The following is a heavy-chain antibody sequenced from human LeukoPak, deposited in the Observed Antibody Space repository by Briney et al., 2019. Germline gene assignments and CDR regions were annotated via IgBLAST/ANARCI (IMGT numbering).Heavy chain of an antibody. CDR3: ARALGYCTNGVCYKDAFDI. J-gene: IGHJ3*02. CDR2: IKQEGSEK. Sequence: GGSLRLSCAASGFTFSTYWMSWVRQAPGKGLEWVANIKQEGSEKYYVDSVKGRFTISRDNAKNSLYLQMNSLRADDTAVYYCARALGYCTNGVCYKDAFDIWGQGTMVTVSS. D-gene: IGHD2-8*01. CDR1: GFTFSTYW. V-gene: IGHV3-7*02.